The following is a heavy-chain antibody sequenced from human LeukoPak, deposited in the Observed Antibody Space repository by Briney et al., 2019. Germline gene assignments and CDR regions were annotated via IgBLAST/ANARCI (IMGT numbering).Heavy chain of an antibody. Sequence: SSETLSLTCTVSGGSISSYYWSWIRQPPGKGLEWIGYIYYSGSTNYNPSLKSRVTISVDTSKNQFSLKLSSVTAADTAVYYCARGMGYSSSRYYFDYWGQGTLVTVSS. V-gene: IGHV4-59*01. D-gene: IGHD6-13*01. CDR2: IYYSGST. CDR3: ARGMGYSSSRYYFDY. CDR1: GGSISSYY. J-gene: IGHJ4*02.